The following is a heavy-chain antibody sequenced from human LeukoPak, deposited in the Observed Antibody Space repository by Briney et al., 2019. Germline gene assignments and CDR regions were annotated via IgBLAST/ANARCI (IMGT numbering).Heavy chain of an antibody. J-gene: IGHJ4*02. Sequence: GGSLRLSCAASGFTFSSYGMHGVRQAPGKGLEWGAGISYDGSNKYYADSVKGRFTISRDNSKNTLYLQMNSLRAEDTAVYYCAKDYRFRVVGATTFDYWGQGTLVTVSS. CDR2: ISYDGSNK. CDR3: AKDYRFRVVGATTFDY. CDR1: GFTFSSYG. V-gene: IGHV3-30*18. D-gene: IGHD1-26*01.